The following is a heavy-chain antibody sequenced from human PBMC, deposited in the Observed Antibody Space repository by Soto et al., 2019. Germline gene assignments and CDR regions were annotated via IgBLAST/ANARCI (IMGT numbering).Heavy chain of an antibody. CDR2: INHSGST. Sequence: QVQLQQWGAGLLKPSETLSLTCAVYGGSFSGYYWSWIRQPPGKGLEWIGEINHSGSTNYNPSLKSRVTISVDTSKNQFSLKLGSVTAADTAVYYCARGGYCSGGSCYSGPFDYWGQGTLVTVSS. D-gene: IGHD2-15*01. V-gene: IGHV4-34*01. J-gene: IGHJ4*02. CDR1: GGSFSGYY. CDR3: ARGGYCSGGSCYSGPFDY.